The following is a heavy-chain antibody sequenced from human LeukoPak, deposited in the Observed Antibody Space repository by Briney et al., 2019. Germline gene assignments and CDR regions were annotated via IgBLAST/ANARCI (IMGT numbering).Heavy chain of an antibody. V-gene: IGHV4-31*03. CDR2: IYYSGST. CDR3: ARVGLYFNFDY. D-gene: IGHD2/OR15-2a*01. Sequence: SETLSLTCTVSGASISSGGYYWSWIRQHPGEGLEWIGYIYYSGSTSYNPSPKSRVIISLDTSKNQFSLKLNSVTAADTAVYYCARVGLYFNFDYWGQGTLVTVSS. CDR1: GASISSGGYY. J-gene: IGHJ4*02.